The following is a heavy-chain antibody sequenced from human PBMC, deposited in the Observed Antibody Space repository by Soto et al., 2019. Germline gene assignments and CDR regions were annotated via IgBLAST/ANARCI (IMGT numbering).Heavy chain of an antibody. J-gene: IGHJ3*02. Sequence: QVQLVQSGAEVKKPGSSVKVSCKASGGTFRSYDISWVRQAPGKGLEWMGGSIPIFGTANYAQKFQGRVTITEDESTSTAYMELSSLRSEDTAVYYCARVVTPLGAGAFDIWGQGKRVTVSS. CDR1: GGTFRSYD. CDR3: ARVVTPLGAGAFDI. D-gene: IGHD3-16*01. CDR2: SIPIFGTA. V-gene: IGHV1-69*01.